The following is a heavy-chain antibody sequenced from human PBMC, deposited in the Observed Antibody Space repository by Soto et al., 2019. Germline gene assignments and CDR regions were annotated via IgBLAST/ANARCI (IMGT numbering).Heavy chain of an antibody. J-gene: IGHJ3*01. Sequence: TLSLTCAVAGGSISSGGSSWLWIRHPPGNGVEWIGYIYHSACTYYNPALKRRLTISGDTSRGDVILERTSGSGAGTALSYCARGRGDRNYPGGVNSDRRDAVDVWGQGTMVTVSS. CDR3: ARGRGDRNYPGGVNSDRRDAVDV. D-gene: IGHD2-21*02. CDR2: IYHSACT. CDR1: GGSISSGGSS. V-gene: IGHV4-30-2*05.